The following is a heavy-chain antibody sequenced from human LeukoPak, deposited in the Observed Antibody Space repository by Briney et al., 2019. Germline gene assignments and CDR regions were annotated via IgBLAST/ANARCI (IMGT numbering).Heavy chain of an antibody. CDR3: AKPSGNCVDY. J-gene: IGHJ4*02. D-gene: IGHD1-26*01. Sequence: SGVSLRLSCAASGFTFSSYAMSWVRQAPGKWLEWVSAISGSGGSTYHADSVKGRFTISRDNSKNTLFLQMNTLRPDDTGVYFCAKPSGNCVDYWGQGTLVTVSS. CDR2: ISGSGGST. V-gene: IGHV3-23*01. CDR1: GFTFSSYA.